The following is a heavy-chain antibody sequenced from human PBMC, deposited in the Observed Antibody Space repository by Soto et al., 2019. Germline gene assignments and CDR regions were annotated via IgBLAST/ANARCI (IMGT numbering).Heavy chain of an antibody. Sequence: PSETLSLTCTVSGGSISSGGYYWSWIRQHPGKGLEWIGYIYYSGSTYYNPSLKSRVTIPVDTSKNQFSLKLSSVTAADTAVYYCARAYVDSAMVRFDYWGQGTLVTVSS. D-gene: IGHD5-18*01. V-gene: IGHV4-31*03. CDR1: GGSISSGGYY. CDR2: IYYSGST. CDR3: ARAYVDSAMVRFDY. J-gene: IGHJ4*02.